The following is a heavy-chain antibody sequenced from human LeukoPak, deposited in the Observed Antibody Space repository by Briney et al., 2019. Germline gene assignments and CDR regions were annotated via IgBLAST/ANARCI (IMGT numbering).Heavy chain of an antibody. CDR2: ISRSSSYI. CDR1: GFTFSSYS. V-gene: IGHV3-21*01. J-gene: IGHJ4*02. CDR3: AREIGGSGSYYTFTEHNDY. D-gene: IGHD3-10*01. Sequence: GGSLRLSCAASGFTFSSYSMNWVRQAPGKGLEWVSSISRSSSYIYYADSVKGRFTISRDNAKNSLYLQMNSLRAEDTAVYYCAREIGGSGSYYTFTEHNDYWGQGTLVTVSS.